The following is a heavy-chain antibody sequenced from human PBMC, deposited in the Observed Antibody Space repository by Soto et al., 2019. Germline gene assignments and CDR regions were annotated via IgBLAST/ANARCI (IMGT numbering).Heavy chain of an antibody. CDR2: LSANNGNT. V-gene: IGHV1-18*01. Sequence: QVQLVQSGTEVKKPGASVKVSCKASGYTFTSYGISWVRQAPGQGLEWMGWLSANNGNTKYAQNFQGRVTRTTDTSTSTAYMELRSLRSDDTAVYSCARAYSPGLFDPWGQGTLVTVSS. D-gene: IGHD2-15*01. CDR3: ARAYSPGLFDP. CDR1: GYTFTSYG. J-gene: IGHJ5*02.